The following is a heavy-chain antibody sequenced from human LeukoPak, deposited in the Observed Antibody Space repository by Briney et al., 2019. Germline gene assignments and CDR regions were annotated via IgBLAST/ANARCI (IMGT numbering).Heavy chain of an antibody. J-gene: IGHJ4*02. CDR2: INPSGGST. CDR3: AGQDCSGGSCYSDY. CDR1: GYTFTSYY. D-gene: IGHD2-15*01. Sequence: EASVTVSFTASGYTFTSYYMHWVRQAPGQGLEWMGIINPSGGSTSYAQKFQGRVTMTRDTSTSTVYMELSSLRSEDTAVYYCAGQDCSGGSCYSDYWGQGTLVTVSS. V-gene: IGHV1-46*01.